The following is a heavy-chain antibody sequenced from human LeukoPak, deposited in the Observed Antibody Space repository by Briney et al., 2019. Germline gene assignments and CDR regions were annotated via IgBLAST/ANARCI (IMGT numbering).Heavy chain of an antibody. Sequence: GGSLRLSCAASGFTFSSYSMNWVRQAPGKGLEWVSCISSGSSYRYYGDSVKGRFTISGDSATNSLYLQMNSLRAEDTAVYYCARSGRSLGNYFDYWGQGTLVTVSS. D-gene: IGHD3-16*02. CDR3: ARSGRSLGNYFDY. J-gene: IGHJ4*02. V-gene: IGHV3-21*01. CDR1: GFTFSSYS. CDR2: ISSGSSYR.